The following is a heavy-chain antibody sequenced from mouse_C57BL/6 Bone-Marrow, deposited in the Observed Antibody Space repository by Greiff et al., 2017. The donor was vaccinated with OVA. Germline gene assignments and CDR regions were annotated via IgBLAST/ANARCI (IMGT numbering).Heavy chain of an antibody. CDR2: INPNNGGT. J-gene: IGHJ4*01. D-gene: IGHD1-1*01. Sequence: VQLQQSGPELVKPGASVKISCKASGYTFTDYYMNWVKQSHGKSLEWIGDINPNNGGTSYNQKFKGKATLTVDKSSSTAYMELRSLTSEDSAVYYCASKGYGPYYYAMDYWGQGTSVTVSS. V-gene: IGHV1-26*01. CDR3: ASKGYGPYYYAMDY. CDR1: GYTFTDYY.